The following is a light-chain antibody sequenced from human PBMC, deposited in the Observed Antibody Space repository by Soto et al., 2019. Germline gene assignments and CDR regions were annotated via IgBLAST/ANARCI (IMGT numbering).Light chain of an antibody. V-gene: IGKV1-39*01. Sequence: DIQMTQSPSSLSASVGDRVTITCRASQSISNYLNWYQQKPGKAPKLLIYAASSLQSGVPSRFSGSGSGTDFTLTITSLQPEDFATYYCQQSYSLPPTFGQGTKVEIK. CDR3: QQSYSLPPT. CDR1: QSISNY. J-gene: IGKJ1*01. CDR2: AAS.